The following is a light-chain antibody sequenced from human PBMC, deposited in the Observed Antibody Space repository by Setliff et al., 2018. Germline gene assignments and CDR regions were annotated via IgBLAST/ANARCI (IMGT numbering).Light chain of an antibody. V-gene: IGKV4-1*01. CDR2: WAS. CDR1: QSVLHSSNNMNY. J-gene: IGKJ1*01. CDR3: QQYNSIPRT. Sequence: DIVLTQSPDSLAVSLGERATINCRSSQSVLHSSNNMNYFAWYQQKPGQPPRLLIYWASTRESGVPDRFSGSGSGTDLTLTISSLQAEDVAVYYCQQYNSIPRTFGQGTKVDIK.